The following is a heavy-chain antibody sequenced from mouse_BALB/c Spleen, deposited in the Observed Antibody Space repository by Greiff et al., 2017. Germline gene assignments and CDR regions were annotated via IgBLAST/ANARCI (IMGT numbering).Heavy chain of an antibody. D-gene: IGHD2-14*01. J-gene: IGHJ1*01. CDR1: GFSLTSYG. CDR3: GRLYRYDSWYFDV. V-gene: IGHV2-2*02. Sequence: VQLQQSGPGLVQPSQSLSITCTVSGFSLTSYGVLWVRQSPGKGLVWLGVIWSGRSTDYNAAFISRLSISKDNSKGQVFFKMNSLQANDTAIYYCGRLYRYDSWYFDVWGAATTVTVSS. CDR2: IWSGRST.